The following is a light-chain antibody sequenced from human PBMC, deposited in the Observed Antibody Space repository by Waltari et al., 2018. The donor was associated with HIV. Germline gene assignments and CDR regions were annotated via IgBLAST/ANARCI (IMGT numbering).Light chain of an antibody. J-gene: IGKJ1*01. CDR2: GAS. CDR1: QSVSSN. CDR3: QQYNNWPRT. V-gene: IGKV3-15*01. Sequence: EIVMTQSPATLSVSPGERATLYCRASQSVSSNLAWYQQKPGQAPRLLIYGASTRATGIPARFSGSGSGTEFTLTISGLQSEDSAVYYCQQYNNWPRTFGRGTKVEIK.